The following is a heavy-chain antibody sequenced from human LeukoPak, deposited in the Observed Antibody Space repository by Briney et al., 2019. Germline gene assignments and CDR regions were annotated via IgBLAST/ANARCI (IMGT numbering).Heavy chain of an antibody. CDR2: ISSSSSTI. CDR1: GFTFSSYS. CDR3: AKDPEDYYDTSGYYFDY. Sequence: GGSLRLSCAASGFTFSSYSMNWVRQAPGKGLEWVSYISSSSSTIYYADSVKGRFTISRDNSKNTVHLQMNSLRAEDTSVYYCAKDPEDYYDTSGYYFDYWGQGTLVTVSS. D-gene: IGHD3-22*01. V-gene: IGHV3-48*01. J-gene: IGHJ4*02.